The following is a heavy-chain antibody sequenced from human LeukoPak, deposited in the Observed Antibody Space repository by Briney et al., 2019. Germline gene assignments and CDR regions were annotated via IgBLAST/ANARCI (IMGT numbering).Heavy chain of an antibody. D-gene: IGHD2-15*01. V-gene: IGHV1-69*13. J-gene: IGHJ4*02. CDR3: ARPYCSGGSCPDY. CDR2: IIPIFGTA. Sequence: SVKVSCKASGGTFSSYAISWVRQAPGQGLERMGGIIPIFGTANYAQKFQGRVTITADESTSTAYMELSSLRSEDTAVYYCARPYCSGGSCPDYWGQGTLVTVSS. CDR1: GGTFSSYA.